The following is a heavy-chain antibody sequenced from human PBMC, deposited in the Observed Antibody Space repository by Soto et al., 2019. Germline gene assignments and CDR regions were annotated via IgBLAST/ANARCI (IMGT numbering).Heavy chain of an antibody. V-gene: IGHV4-31*03. D-gene: IGHD6-6*01. CDR2: IYYSGST. CDR3: ARTPPVEDSAARPRMRGWFDP. CDR1: GGSISSGGYY. Sequence: PSETLSLTCTVSGGSISSGGYYWSWIRQHPGKGLEWIGYIYYSGSTYYNPSLKSRVTISVDTSKNQFSLKLSSVTAADTAVYYCARTPPVEDSAARPRMRGWFDPWGQGTLVTVSS. J-gene: IGHJ5*02.